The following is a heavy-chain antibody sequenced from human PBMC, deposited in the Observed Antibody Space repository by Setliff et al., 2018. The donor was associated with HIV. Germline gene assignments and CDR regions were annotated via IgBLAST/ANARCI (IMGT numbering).Heavy chain of an antibody. V-gene: IGHV1-69*10. J-gene: IGHJ3*02. D-gene: IGHD6-13*01. Sequence: SVKVSCKASGGTFSSYAISWVRQAPGQGLEWMGGIIPILGIANYAQKFQGRVTITADKSTSTAYMEPSSLRSEDTAVYYCAREPRGSSSWHHNDAFDIWGQGTMVTVSS. CDR3: AREPRGSSSWHHNDAFDI. CDR1: GGTFSSYA. CDR2: IIPILGIA.